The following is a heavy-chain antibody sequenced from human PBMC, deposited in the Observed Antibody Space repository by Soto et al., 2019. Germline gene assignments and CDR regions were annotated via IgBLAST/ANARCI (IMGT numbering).Heavy chain of an antibody. CDR2: INHSGGT. Sequence: QVQLQQWGAGLLKPSETLSLTCAVYGGSFSGYYWSWIRQPPVKGLEWIGEINHSGGTNYNPSLKRRVTISVDTSKNQFSLKLSSVTAADMAVFYCARLRWEQPWVFDYWGQGTLVTVSS. V-gene: IGHV4-34*02. J-gene: IGHJ4*02. D-gene: IGHD1-26*01. CDR1: GGSFSGYY. CDR3: ARLRWEQPWVFDY.